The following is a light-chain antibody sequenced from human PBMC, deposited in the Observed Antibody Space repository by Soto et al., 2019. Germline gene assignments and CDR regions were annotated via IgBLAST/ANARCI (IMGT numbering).Light chain of an antibody. J-gene: IGKJ4*01. CDR1: QSLSNL. CDR3: QQYNSFSPLT. CDR2: DAS. V-gene: IGKV1-5*01. Sequence: DIPMTQSPSTLSASVGDRVTITCRTRQSLSNLLAWYQQKPGRAPKLLIYDASNLESGVPSRFSGSGSGTEFTLTISSLQPADFATYYCQQYNSFSPLTFGGGTKVEI.